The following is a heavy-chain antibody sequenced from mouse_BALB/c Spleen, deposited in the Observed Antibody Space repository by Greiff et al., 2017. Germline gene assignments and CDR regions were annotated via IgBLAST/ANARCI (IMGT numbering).Heavy chain of an antibody. CDR2: ISYDGSN. V-gene: IGHV3-6*02. D-gene: IGHD1-2*01. Sequence: EVKLQESGPGLVKPSQSLSLTCSVTGYSITSGYYWNWIRQFPGNKLEWMGYISYDGSNNYNPSLKNRISITRDTSKNQFFLKLNSVTTEDTATYYCARRTATGAYWGQGTLVTVS. J-gene: IGHJ3*01. CDR3: ARRTATGAY. CDR1: GYSITSGYY.